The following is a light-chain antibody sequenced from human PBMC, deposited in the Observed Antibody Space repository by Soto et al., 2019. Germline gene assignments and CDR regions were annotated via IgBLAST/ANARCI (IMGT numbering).Light chain of an antibody. V-gene: IGLV2-14*01. CDR1: SSDVGGYNY. Sequence: QSVQTQPASVSGSPGQSITISCTGTSSDVGGYNYVSWYQQHPGKAPKLMIYEVRNRPSGISTRFSGSKSGNTASLTISGLQAEDEADYYCSSYTSSGIYVFGTGTKVTVL. J-gene: IGLJ1*01. CDR2: EVR. CDR3: SSYTSSGIYV.